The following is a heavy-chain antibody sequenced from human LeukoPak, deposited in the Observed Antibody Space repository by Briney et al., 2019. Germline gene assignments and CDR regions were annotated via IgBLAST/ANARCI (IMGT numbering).Heavy chain of an antibody. CDR3: ARAYDSSGYYYFYPEHVYAFDI. Sequence: HPGGSLRLSCAASGFTFSSYAMHWVRQAPGKGLEWVAVISYDGSNKYYADSVKGRFTISRDNSKNTLYLQMNSLRAEDTAVYYCARAYDSSGYYYFYPEHVYAFDIWGQGTMVTVSS. V-gene: IGHV3-30-3*01. CDR2: ISYDGSNK. D-gene: IGHD3-22*01. CDR1: GFTFSSYA. J-gene: IGHJ3*02.